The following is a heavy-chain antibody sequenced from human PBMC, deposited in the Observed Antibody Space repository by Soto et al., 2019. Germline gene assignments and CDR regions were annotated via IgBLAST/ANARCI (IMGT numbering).Heavy chain of an antibody. CDR1: GYSFSRYW. Sequence: ESLKISCKGSGYSFSRYWIAWVRQTPGKGLEWMGLIYPGDSDTRYSPSFQGQVTISADTSITTAYLQWSSLKASDTASYYCARGTSSGDSSGWNCWGQVHLGSVSS. J-gene: IGHJ1*01. CDR2: IYPGDSDT. D-gene: IGHD3-22*01. CDR3: ARGTSSGDSSGWNC. V-gene: IGHV5-51*01.